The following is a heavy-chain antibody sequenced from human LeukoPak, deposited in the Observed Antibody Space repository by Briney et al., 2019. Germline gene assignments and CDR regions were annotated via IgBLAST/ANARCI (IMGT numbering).Heavy chain of an antibody. CDR3: ARSVSKYSSGWYDNFDY. Sequence: ASVKVSCKASGGTFSSYAISWVRQAPGQGLEWMGRIIPILGIANYAQKFQGRVTITADKSTSTAYMELSSQRSEDTAVYYCARSVSKYSSGWYDNFDYWGQGTLVTVSS. V-gene: IGHV1-69*04. CDR2: IIPILGIA. CDR1: GGTFSSYA. D-gene: IGHD6-19*01. J-gene: IGHJ4*02.